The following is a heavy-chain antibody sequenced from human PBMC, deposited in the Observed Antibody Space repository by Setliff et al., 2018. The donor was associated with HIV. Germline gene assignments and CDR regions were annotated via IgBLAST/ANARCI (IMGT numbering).Heavy chain of an antibody. CDR3: ARDYHLWGLGRYDKSVTQPVVGYYFDY. CDR2: INPNSGGT. V-gene: IGHV1-2*02. J-gene: IGHJ4*02. CDR1: GYTFTGYY. D-gene: IGHD3-16*01. Sequence: VASVKVSCKASGYTFTGYYMHWVRQAPGQGLEWMGWINPNSGGTNYAQKFQGRVTMTRDTSISTAYMELSRLRSDDTAVYYCARDYHLWGLGRYDKSVTQPVVGYYFDYWGQGTLVTVSS.